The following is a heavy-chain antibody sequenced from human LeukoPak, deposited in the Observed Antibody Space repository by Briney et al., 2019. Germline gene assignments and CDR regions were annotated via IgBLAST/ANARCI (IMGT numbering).Heavy chain of an antibody. CDR3: AMLWFGESTSLYYFDY. V-gene: IGHV4-39*01. CDR1: GGSISSRSYY. J-gene: IGHJ4*02. CDR2: IYYSGST. Sequence: SETLSLTCTVSGGSISSRSYYWGWIRQPPGKGLEWIGSIYYSGSTYYNPSLKSRVTISVDMSKKQLSLKVNSVTAADTAVYYCAMLWFGESTSLYYFDYWGQGTLVTVSS. D-gene: IGHD3-10*01.